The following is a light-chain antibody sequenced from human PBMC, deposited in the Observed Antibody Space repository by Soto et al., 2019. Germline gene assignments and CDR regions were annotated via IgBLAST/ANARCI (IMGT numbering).Light chain of an antibody. J-gene: IGKJ1*01. Sequence: DIQMTQSPSSLSASIGDRVTISCRASQGMSNLLAWCQQKPGKVPNLLIYGACTVQSGVPSRSSGGTSGTDFTLTITRLQPEDVATYCWQQYNSVPGTFGLGTKVDIK. V-gene: IGKV1-27*01. CDR1: QGMSNL. CDR3: QQYNSVPGT. CDR2: GAC.